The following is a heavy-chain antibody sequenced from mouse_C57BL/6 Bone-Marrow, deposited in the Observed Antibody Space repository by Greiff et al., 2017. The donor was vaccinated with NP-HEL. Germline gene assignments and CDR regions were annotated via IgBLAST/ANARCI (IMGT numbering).Heavy chain of an antibody. J-gene: IGHJ4*01. D-gene: IGHD2-1*01. Sequence: QVQLQQPGAELVMPGASVKLSCKASGYTFTSYWMHWVKQRPGQGLEWIGVIDPSDSYTNYNQKFKGKSTLTVDKSSSTAYMQLSSLTSEDSAVYYCAASYYGPGGAMDYWGQGTSVTVSS. CDR2: IDPSDSYT. V-gene: IGHV1-69*01. CDR1: GYTFTSYW. CDR3: AASYYGPGGAMDY.